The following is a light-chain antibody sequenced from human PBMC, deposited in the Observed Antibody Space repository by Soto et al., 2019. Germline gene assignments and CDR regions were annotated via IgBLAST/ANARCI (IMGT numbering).Light chain of an antibody. CDR1: QSVNKAY. J-gene: IGKJ4*01. V-gene: IGKV3-20*01. CDR2: GAS. CDR3: QHYGSSLT. Sequence: EIKLTKPPSTLALAAGDRATLSCRASQSVNKAYLVWYQVKPGQAPRRLIYGASSRATGIPDRFSGSGSGTDFTLTSSRLETEDSAVYYCQHYGSSLTFGGGGKVDI.